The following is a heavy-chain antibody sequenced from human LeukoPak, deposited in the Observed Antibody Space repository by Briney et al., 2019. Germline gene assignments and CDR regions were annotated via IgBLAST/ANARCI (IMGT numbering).Heavy chain of an antibody. Sequence: PGGSLRLSCAASGFTFDDYGMSWVRQAPGKGLEWVSGINWNGGSTGYADSVKGRFTISRDNAKNSLYLQMNSLRAEDTALYYCARDLGYYYDSSGYSYFDYWGQGTLVTVSS. V-gene: IGHV3-20*04. J-gene: IGHJ4*02. D-gene: IGHD3-22*01. CDR1: GFTFDDYG. CDR2: INWNGGST. CDR3: ARDLGYYYDSSGYSYFDY.